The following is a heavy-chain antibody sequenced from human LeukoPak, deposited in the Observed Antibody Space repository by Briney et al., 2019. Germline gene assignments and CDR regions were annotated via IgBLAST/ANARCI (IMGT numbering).Heavy chain of an antibody. V-gene: IGHV3-23*01. CDR2: LSASAGTA. Sequence: GGSLRLSCAASGFTFSSYVMHWVRQAPGKGLEWVSGLSASAGTAHYADSVKGRFTISRDNSKNTLYLQMNDLRAEDTAVYHCAKDGIWFGQNWFDPWGQGTLVTVSS. CDR1: GFTFSSYV. J-gene: IGHJ5*02. CDR3: AKDGIWFGQNWFDP. D-gene: IGHD3-10*01.